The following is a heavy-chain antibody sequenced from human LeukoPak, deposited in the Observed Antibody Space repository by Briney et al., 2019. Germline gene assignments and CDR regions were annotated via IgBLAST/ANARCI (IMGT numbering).Heavy chain of an antibody. D-gene: IGHD6-19*01. CDR1: GGSISSYY. Sequence: SETLSLTCTVSGGSISSYYWSWIRQPAGKGLEWIGRIYTSGSTNYNPSLKSRVTMSVDTSKNQFSLKLSSVTAADTAVYYCAREMGEQWLRNYCYYGMDVWGQGTTVTVSS. J-gene: IGHJ6*02. CDR3: AREMGEQWLRNYCYYGMDV. CDR2: IYTSGST. V-gene: IGHV4-4*07.